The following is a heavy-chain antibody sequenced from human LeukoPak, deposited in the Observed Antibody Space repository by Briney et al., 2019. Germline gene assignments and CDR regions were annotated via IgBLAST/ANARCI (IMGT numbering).Heavy chain of an antibody. Sequence: PGGSLRLSCAASGFTLSDHYMDWVRQAPGKGLEWVSASGTSGDAYYGDSVKGRFIISRDNAKNTVYLQMNSLRVEDTAVYYCARGGIRYFDWLVIWGQGTLVTVSS. J-gene: IGHJ5*02. CDR2: SGTSGDA. V-gene: IGHV3-69-1*01. CDR3: ARGGIRYFDWLVI. D-gene: IGHD3-9*01. CDR1: GFTLSDHY.